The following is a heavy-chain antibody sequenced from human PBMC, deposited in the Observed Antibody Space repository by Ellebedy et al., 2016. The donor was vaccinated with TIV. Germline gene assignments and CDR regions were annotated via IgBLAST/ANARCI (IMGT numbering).Heavy chain of an antibody. J-gene: IGHJ4*02. CDR1: GDIFSRNA. D-gene: IGHD3-10*01. CDR3: ATGGDYYGSGSIFDY. CDR2: IIPFLGKT. Sequence: ASVKVSCKASGDIFSRNAISWVRQAPGQGLEWMGHIIPFLGKTNYAQRFLGRVTITADTSTGTAYMELSSLRSEDTAVYYCATGGDYYGSGSIFDYWGQGTLVTVSS. V-gene: IGHV1-69*10.